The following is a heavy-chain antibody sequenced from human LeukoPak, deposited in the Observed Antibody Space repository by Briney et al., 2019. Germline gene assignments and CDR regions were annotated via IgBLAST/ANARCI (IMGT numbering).Heavy chain of an antibody. CDR2: INPSGST. V-gene: IGHV4-34*01. J-gene: IGHJ4*02. CDR3: ARVRQLATDYDY. Sequence: PSETLSLTCAVYGGSFSGYYWSWIRQPPGKGLEWIGEINPSGSTNYNPSLKSRVTISVDTSKNQFSLKLSSVTAADTAVYYCARVRQLATDYDYWGQGTLVTVSS. CDR1: GGSFSGYY. D-gene: IGHD6-6*01.